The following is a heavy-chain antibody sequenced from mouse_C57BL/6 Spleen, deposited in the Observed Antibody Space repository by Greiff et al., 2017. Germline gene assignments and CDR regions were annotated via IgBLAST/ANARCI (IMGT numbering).Heavy chain of an antibody. Sequence: EVQLQQSGPELVKPGASVKIPCKASGYTFTDYNMDWVKQSHGKSLEWIGDINPNNGGTIYNQKFKGKATLTVDKSSSTAYMELRSLTSEDTAVYYCATRQLRLRSFAYWGQGTLVTVSA. V-gene: IGHV1-18*01. CDR1: GYTFTDYN. D-gene: IGHD3-2*02. J-gene: IGHJ3*01. CDR2: INPNNGGT. CDR3: ATRQLRLRSFAY.